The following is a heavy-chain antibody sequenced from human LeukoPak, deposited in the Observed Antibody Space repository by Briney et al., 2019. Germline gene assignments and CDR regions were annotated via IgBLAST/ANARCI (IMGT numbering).Heavy chain of an antibody. CDR3: AKDSDSSGFYGFFLH. J-gene: IGHJ1*01. CDR1: GFTFDDYA. D-gene: IGHD3-22*01. Sequence: GGSLRLSCAASGFTFDDYAMHWVRQAPGKGLEWVSGISWDSFSIGYADSVKGRFTISRDNAKNSLYLQMNSLRAEDTALYYCAKDSDSSGFYGFFLHWGQGTLVTVSS. CDR2: ISWDSFSI. V-gene: IGHV3-9*01.